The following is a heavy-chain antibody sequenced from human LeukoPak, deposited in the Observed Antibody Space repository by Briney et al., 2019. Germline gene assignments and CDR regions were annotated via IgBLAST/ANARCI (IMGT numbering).Heavy chain of an antibody. CDR2: IIPILGIA. V-gene: IGHV1-69*04. Sequence: ASVKVSCKASGGTFSSYAISWVRQAPGQGLEWMGRIIPILGIANYAQKFQGRVSIYTDKDTTTVYMDLSGLRPDDTADYYCARVNLRGSNYNWFDPWGQGTRVIVSS. D-gene: IGHD3-10*01. CDR1: GGTFSSYA. J-gene: IGHJ5*02. CDR3: ARVNLRGSNYNWFDP.